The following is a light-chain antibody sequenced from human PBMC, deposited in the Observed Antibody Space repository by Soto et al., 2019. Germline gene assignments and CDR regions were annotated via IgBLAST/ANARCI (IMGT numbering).Light chain of an antibody. J-gene: IGKJ3*01. CDR2: GAS. Sequence: EIVMTQSPATLSVSPGERATLSCRASQSVSSNLAWYQQKPGQAPRLLIYGASTRATGIPARLSGSGSGTEFPLTISRLQSEDFAVYYCQQNNNWPPFTFGPGTKVDIK. CDR1: QSVSSN. CDR3: QQNNNWPPFT. V-gene: IGKV3-15*01.